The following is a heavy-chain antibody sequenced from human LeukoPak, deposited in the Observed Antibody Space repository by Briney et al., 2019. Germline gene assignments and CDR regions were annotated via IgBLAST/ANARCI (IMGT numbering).Heavy chain of an antibody. D-gene: IGHD2-21*02. Sequence: GGSLRLSCAASGFTFSSYGMTWVRQAPGKGLEWVSYISSSSSYIYYADSVKGRFTISRDNAKNSLYLQMNSLRAEDTAVYYCARPQRVCGGDCYLPPDYWGQGTLVTVSS. CDR1: GFTFSSYG. J-gene: IGHJ4*02. V-gene: IGHV3-21*05. CDR3: ARPQRVCGGDCYLPPDY. CDR2: ISSSSSYI.